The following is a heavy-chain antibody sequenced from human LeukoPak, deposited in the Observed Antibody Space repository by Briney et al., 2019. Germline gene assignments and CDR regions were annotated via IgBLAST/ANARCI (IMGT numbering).Heavy chain of an antibody. CDR3: TKVTDRRTGFDY. J-gene: IGHJ4*02. D-gene: IGHD1-1*01. CDR1: GFTFDAFG. Sequence: PGGSLRLSCAASGFTFDAFGMYWVRQAPGKGLEWVSGITWNSDDMAYADSVKGRFTISRDNAKNCLYLQMNSLRVEDTALYYCTKVTDRRTGFDYWGQGTLVTVSS. V-gene: IGHV3-9*01. CDR2: ITWNSDDM.